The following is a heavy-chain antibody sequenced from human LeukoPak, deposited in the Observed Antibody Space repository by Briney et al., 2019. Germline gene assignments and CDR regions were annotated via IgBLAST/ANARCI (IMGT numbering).Heavy chain of an antibody. CDR3: ARRGQSLRITMIVVVLNYFDY. CDR2: IYYSGST. D-gene: IGHD3-22*01. CDR1: GGSISSSSYY. Sequence: SETLSLTCTVSGGSISSSSYYWGWIRQPPGKGLEWIGNIYYSGSTYYNPSLKSRVTISVDTSKNQFSLRLSSVTAADTAVYYCARRGQSLRITMIVVVLNYFDYWGQGTLVTVSS. J-gene: IGHJ4*02. V-gene: IGHV4-39*01.